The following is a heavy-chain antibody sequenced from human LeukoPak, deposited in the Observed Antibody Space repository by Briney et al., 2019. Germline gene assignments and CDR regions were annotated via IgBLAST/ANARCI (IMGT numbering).Heavy chain of an antibody. J-gene: IGHJ6*02. Sequence: PGGSLRLSCVASGSTFSSYAMHWVRQAPGKGLEWVAVIAFDGSNALYADSVKGRFTISRDISKSTLYLEMNSLKAEDSAICYCSRGRYGDYSRSGYYYGMDVWGQGTTVTVSS. V-gene: IGHV3-30-3*01. CDR3: SRGRYGDYSRSGYYYGMDV. CDR2: IAFDGSNA. CDR1: GSTFSSYA. D-gene: IGHD4-17*01.